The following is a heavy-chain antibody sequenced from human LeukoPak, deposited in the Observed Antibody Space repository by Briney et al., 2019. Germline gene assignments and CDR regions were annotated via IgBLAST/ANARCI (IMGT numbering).Heavy chain of an antibody. Sequence: PSETLSLTCTVSGGSINNYYWSWIRHPAGEGLECIGHIYTSGCTNYNPSLMSPVTMSVDTSKKQFSMELRSVTAADTAVYYCARGSPAGSGLEFFFDSWGQGTLVTVS. D-gene: IGHD3-10*01. CDR1: GGSINNYY. V-gene: IGHV4-4*07. J-gene: IGHJ4*02. CDR3: ARGSPAGSGLEFFFDS. CDR2: IYTSGCT.